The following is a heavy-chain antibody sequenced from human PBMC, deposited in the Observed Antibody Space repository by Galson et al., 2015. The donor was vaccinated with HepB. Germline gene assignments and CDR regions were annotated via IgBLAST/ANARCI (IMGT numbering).Heavy chain of an antibody. CDR3: VKDQAGSGWFGYNWFDP. D-gene: IGHD6-19*01. CDR2: ISSKEGST. CDR1: GFTFSSYA. V-gene: IGHV3-64D*08. J-gene: IGHJ5*02. Sequence: SLRLSCAASGFTFSSYAMHWVRQAPGKGLEYVSGISSKEGSTYYADSVNGRFTMSRDNSKNTLYLQMRSLRAEDTAVYYCVKDQAGSGWFGYNWFDPWGQGTLVIVSS.